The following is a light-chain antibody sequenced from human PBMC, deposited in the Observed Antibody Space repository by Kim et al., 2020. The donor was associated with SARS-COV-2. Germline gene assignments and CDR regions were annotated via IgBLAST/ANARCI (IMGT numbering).Light chain of an antibody. Sequence: EIVMTQSPAALSVSPGERVTLSCRASQSVSSNLAWYQQKPGQAPRLLIYGTSTRVTGIPATFSGSGSGTEFTLTISSLQSEDFAVYYCQQYNNWPPTFGQGTRLEIK. V-gene: IGKV3-15*01. CDR1: QSVSSN. J-gene: IGKJ5*01. CDR3: QQYNNWPPT. CDR2: GTS.